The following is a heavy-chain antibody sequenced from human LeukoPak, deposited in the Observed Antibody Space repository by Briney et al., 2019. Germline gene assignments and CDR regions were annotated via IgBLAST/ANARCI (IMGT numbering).Heavy chain of an antibody. CDR3: ARHVLRRGYSYGNLGKFDY. D-gene: IGHD5-18*01. J-gene: IGHJ4*02. Sequence: PSETLSLTCAVYGGSISGYYWSWIRQPPGKGLEWIGEINHSGSTNYNPSLKSRVTISVDTSKNQFSLKLSSVTAADTAVYYCARHVLRRGYSYGNLGKFDYWGQGTLVTVSS. V-gene: IGHV4-34*01. CDR1: GGSISGYY. CDR2: INHSGST.